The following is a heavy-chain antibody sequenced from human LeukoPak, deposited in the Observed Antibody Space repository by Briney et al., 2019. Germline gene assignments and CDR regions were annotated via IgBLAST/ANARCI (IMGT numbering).Heavy chain of an antibody. Sequence: PSQTLSLTCAVSGGSISSGGYSWSWIRQPPGKGLEWIGYIYHSGSTYYNPSLKSRVTISVDRSENQFSLKLSSVTAADTAVYYCARGYCSGGSCYLGYYFDYWGQGTLVTVSS. J-gene: IGHJ4*02. CDR3: ARGYCSGGSCYLGYYFDY. V-gene: IGHV4-30-2*01. CDR1: GGSISSGGYS. D-gene: IGHD2-15*01. CDR2: IYHSGST.